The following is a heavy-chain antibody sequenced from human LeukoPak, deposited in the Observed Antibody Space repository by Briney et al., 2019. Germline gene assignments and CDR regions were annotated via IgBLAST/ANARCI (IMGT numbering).Heavy chain of an antibody. Sequence: GGSLRLSCAASGITFSSYAMSWVRQAPGKGLEWVSAISGSGGSTYYADSVKGRFTISRDNSKNTLYLQMNSLRAEDTAVYYCAKDARTDCCSGGSCYRIDWFDPWGQGTLVTASS. CDR3: AKDARTDCCSGGSCYRIDWFDP. D-gene: IGHD2-15*01. J-gene: IGHJ5*02. V-gene: IGHV3-23*01. CDR2: ISGSGGST. CDR1: GITFSSYA.